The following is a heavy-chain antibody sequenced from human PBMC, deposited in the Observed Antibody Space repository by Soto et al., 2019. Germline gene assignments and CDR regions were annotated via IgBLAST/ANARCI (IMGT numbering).Heavy chain of an antibody. D-gene: IGHD6-19*01. J-gene: IGHJ3*02. Sequence: QVQLVQSGAEVKKPGSSVKVSCKASGGTFSSYTISWVRQAPGQGLEWMGRIIPILGIANYAQKFQGRVTITADKAARPAYMELSSLRSEDTAVYYCARGAGTDAFDIWGQGTMVTVSS. CDR3: ARGAGTDAFDI. CDR1: GGTFSSYT. CDR2: IIPILGIA. V-gene: IGHV1-69*02.